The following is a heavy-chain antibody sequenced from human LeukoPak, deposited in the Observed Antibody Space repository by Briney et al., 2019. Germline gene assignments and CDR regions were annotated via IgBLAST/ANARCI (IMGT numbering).Heavy chain of an antibody. D-gene: IGHD4-17*01. Sequence: GASVKVSCKASGGTFSSYAISWVRQAPGQGLEWMGRIIPILGIANYAQKFQGRVTITGDKSTSTAYMELSSLRSEDTAVYYCATYVPPTVTTATGDYWGQGTLVTVSS. CDR2: IIPILGIA. V-gene: IGHV1-69*04. J-gene: IGHJ4*02. CDR1: GGTFSSYA. CDR3: ATYVPPTVTTATGDY.